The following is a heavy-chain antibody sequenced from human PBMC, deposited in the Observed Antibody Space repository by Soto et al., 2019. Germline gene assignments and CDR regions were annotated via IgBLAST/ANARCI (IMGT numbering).Heavy chain of an antibody. J-gene: IGHJ3*01. CDR1: GFTFINYA. CDR2: LGVRST. CDR3: AKGTLVKPPGTRAFDV. Sequence: LRLSFAASGFTFINYAISWVRQAPGMGLEWVSTLGVRSTYYADSVKGRFTISRDNSNNALYLQMNSLRVGDTAVYYCAKGTLVKPPGTRAFDVWGQGTMVTVSS. V-gene: IGHV3-23*01. D-gene: IGHD6-13*01.